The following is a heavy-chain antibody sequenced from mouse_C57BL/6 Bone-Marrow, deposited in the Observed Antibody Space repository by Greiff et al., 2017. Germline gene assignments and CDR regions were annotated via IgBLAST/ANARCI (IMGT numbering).Heavy chain of an antibody. D-gene: IGHD2-4*01. J-gene: IGHJ3*01. CDR1: GFNIKDDY. CDR2: IDPENGDT. CDR3: TPDDYPMAY. V-gene: IGHV14-4*01. Sequence: VHVKQSGAELVRPGASVKLSCTASGFNIKDDYMHWVKQRPEQGLEWIGWIDPENGDTEYASKFQGKATITADTSSNTAYLQLSSLTSEDTAVYYCTPDDYPMAYWGQGTLVTVSA.